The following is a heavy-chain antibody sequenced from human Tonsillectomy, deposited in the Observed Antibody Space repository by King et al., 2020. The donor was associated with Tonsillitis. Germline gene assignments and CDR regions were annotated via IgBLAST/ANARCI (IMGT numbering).Heavy chain of an antibody. CDR3: ARDSGYSYPFDI. Sequence: LVQSGAEVKRPGASVKVSCKASGYTFINYAISWVRQAPGQGLEWMGWISAYNDNTNYAQKFQGRVAMTTDTSTSTAYMELRSLRSDDTAVYYCARDSGYSYPFDIWGQGTMVTVSS. J-gene: IGHJ3*02. CDR2: ISAYNDNT. CDR1: GYTFINYA. V-gene: IGHV1-18*01. D-gene: IGHD5-18*01.